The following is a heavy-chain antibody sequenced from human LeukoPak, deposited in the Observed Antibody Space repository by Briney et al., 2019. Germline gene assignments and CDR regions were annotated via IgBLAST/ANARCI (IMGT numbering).Heavy chain of an antibody. V-gene: IGHV4-39*07. Sequence: SETLSLTCTVSGGSISTNSYYWGWIRQPPGKGLEWIGTLYYSGSAYYNSSLKSRVTMSVDTSKNQFSLNLSSVTAADTAVYYCARFSSIAAAFDYWGLGTLVTVSS. CDR3: ARFSSIAAAFDY. CDR1: GGSISTNSYY. D-gene: IGHD6-13*01. J-gene: IGHJ4*02. CDR2: LYYSGSA.